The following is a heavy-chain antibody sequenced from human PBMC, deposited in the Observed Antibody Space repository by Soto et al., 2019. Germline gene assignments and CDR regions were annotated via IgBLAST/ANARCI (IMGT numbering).Heavy chain of an antibody. CDR1: GGSISNSNW. V-gene: IGHV4-4*02. CDR3: AHRPIVGAAI. J-gene: IGHJ4*02. Sequence: QVQLQESGPGLVKPSGTLSLTCGVFGGSISNSNWWTWVRQPPGKGLEWIGGIYHSGSTNYNSSLMSRVTISLDKVTNQSALKLTSVTAADTAVYYCAHRPIVGAAIWGQGTLVTVSS. CDR2: IYHSGST. D-gene: IGHD1-26*01.